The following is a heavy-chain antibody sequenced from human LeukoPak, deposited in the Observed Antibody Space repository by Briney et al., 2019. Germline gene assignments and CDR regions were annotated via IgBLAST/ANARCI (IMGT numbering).Heavy chain of an antibody. CDR1: GFTFSSYG. CDR2: ISYDGSNK. CDR3: AKDGREQRLVRTADY. J-gene: IGHJ4*02. D-gene: IGHD6-13*01. Sequence: PGGSLRLSCAASGFTFSSYGMHWVRQAPGKGLEWVAVISYDGSNKYYADSVKGRFTISRDNSKNTLYLQMNSLRAEDTAVYYCAKDGREQRLVRTADYWGQGTLVTVPS. V-gene: IGHV3-30*18.